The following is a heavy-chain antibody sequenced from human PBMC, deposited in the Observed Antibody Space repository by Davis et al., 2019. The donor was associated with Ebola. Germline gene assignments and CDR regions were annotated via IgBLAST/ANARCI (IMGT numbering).Heavy chain of an antibody. J-gene: IGHJ6*02. V-gene: IGHV3-21*01. CDR1: GFALSGYT. CDR2: ISGSGTYI. D-gene: IGHD6-13*01. CDR3: ARPNTAAAGLPYPYYYYAMDV. Sequence: PGGSLRLSCAASGFALSGYTVNWVRQAPGKGLEWVSSISGSGTYIYYADSVKGRFTISRDNAKNSLYLQMNSLRAEDTAVYYCARPNTAAAGLPYPYYYYAMDVWGQGTTVTVSS.